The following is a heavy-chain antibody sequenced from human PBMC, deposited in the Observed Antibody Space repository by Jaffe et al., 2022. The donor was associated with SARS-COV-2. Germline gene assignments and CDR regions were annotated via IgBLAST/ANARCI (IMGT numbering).Heavy chain of an antibody. Sequence: QVQLVESGGGVVQPGRSLRLSCAASGFTFSSYGIHWVRQAPGKGLEWVAVISYDGSFKFYADSVKGRFTISRDNSKNTLYLQMNSLRPEDTAVYYCAHPSYYYGSGRYFSSESGGVMDVWGQGTTVTVSS. J-gene: IGHJ6*02. CDR3: AHPSYYYGSGRYFSSESGGVMDV. CDR1: GFTFSSYG. CDR2: ISYDGSFK. V-gene: IGHV3-30*03. D-gene: IGHD3-10*01.